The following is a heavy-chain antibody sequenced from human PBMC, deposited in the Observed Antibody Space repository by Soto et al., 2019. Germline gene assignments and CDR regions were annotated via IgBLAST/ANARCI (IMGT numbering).Heavy chain of an antibody. Sequence: PGGSLRLSCAASGFTFSSYAMHWVRQAPGKGLEWVAVISYDGSNKYYADSVKGRFTISRDNSKNTLYLQMNSLRAEDTAVYYCAKSGRRYGSGGRCYVNWFDPWGQG. D-gene: IGHD2-15*01. CDR2: ISYDGSNK. CDR3: AKSGRRYGSGGRCYVNWFDP. CDR1: GFTFSSYA. J-gene: IGHJ5*02. V-gene: IGHV3-30-3*02.